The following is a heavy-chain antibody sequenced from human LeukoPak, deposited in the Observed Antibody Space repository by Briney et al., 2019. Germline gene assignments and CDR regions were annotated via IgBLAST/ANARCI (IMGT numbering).Heavy chain of an antibody. CDR3: ARGVGNYRYYFDY. D-gene: IGHD3-22*01. J-gene: IGHJ4*02. V-gene: IGHV3-21*01. CDR2: ITSSGSYI. CDR1: GFTFSNFG. Sequence: GGSLRLSCAASGFTFSNFGMNWVRQAPGKGLEWVSSITSSGSYIYYRDSVKGRFTISRDNAKNSLYLQMNSLRAEDTAVYYCARGVGNYRYYFDYWGQGTLVTVSS.